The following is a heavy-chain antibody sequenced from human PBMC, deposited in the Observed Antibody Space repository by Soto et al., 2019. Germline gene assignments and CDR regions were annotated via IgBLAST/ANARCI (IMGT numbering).Heavy chain of an antibody. CDR3: AKDRGSGSYAANYYYYGMDV. CDR1: GFSFDDYA. D-gene: IGHD3-10*01. J-gene: IGHJ6*02. V-gene: IGHV3-9*01. Sequence: GGSLRLSCAASGFSFDDYAIHLVRQAPGKGLEWVSGINWNSGSIGYADSVKGRFTISRDNAKTSLYLQMNSLRVEDTALYYCAKDRGSGSYAANYYYYGMDVWGQGTTVTV. CDR2: INWNSGSI.